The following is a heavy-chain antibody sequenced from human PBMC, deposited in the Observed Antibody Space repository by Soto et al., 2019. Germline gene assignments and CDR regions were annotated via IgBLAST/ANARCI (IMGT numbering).Heavy chain of an antibody. Sequence: GWSHRQCCADGECTFLGCRLSRDRQAPGKGLEWVSSTSYNGAATYYGDSVRGRFTFSRDNSKNMLYLQMNSLTAGDTAVYYWATISEASNTEYWGQGTQVTVSS. CDR3: ATISEASNTEY. J-gene: IGHJ4*02. CDR1: ECTFLGCR. V-gene: IGHV3-23*01. D-gene: IGHD7-27*01. CDR2: TSYNGAAT.